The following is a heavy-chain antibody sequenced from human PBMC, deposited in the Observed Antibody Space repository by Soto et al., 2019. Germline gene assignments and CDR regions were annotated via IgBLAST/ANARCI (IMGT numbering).Heavy chain of an antibody. D-gene: IGHD6-19*01. V-gene: IGHV3-48*01. Sequence: GGSLRLSCAASGFTFSSYSMNWVRQAPGKGLEWVSYISSSTGTIYYADSVKGRFTISRDNAKNSLYLQMNSLRAEDTAVYYCARVYGIAVAGTLDFWGQGTLVTLSS. CDR1: GFTFSSYS. CDR2: ISSSTGTI. J-gene: IGHJ4*02. CDR3: ARVYGIAVAGTLDF.